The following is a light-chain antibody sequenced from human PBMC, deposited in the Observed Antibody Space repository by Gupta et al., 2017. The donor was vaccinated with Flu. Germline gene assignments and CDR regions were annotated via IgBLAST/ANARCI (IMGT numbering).Light chain of an antibody. CDR1: QTISSW. CDR2: KAS. V-gene: IGKV1-5*03. CDR3: QQYDNYSPWT. Sequence: DIQMTQSPSTLSASVGDRVTITCRASQTISSWLAWYQQKPGKAPKLLIYKASTLQSGVPSRFSGSGFGTELTLTISSRQQDDFASYYCQQYDNYSPWTFGQGTKVEIK. J-gene: IGKJ1*01.